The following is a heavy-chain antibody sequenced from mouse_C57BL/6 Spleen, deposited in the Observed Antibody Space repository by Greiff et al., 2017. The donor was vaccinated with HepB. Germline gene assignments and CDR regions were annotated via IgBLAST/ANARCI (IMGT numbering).Heavy chain of an antibody. CDR1: GYNIKDIY. CDR2: TDPANGNT. D-gene: IGHD5-2*01. J-gene: IGHJ2*01. V-gene: IGHV14-3*02. CDR3: RISTINA. Sequence: VQRQESGAELVKPAASLKLSCTASGYNIKDIYIHWVKQRPEKGLERIRRTDPANGNTKYDPKFQGKATITADTSSNTAYLQLSSLTSEDTAVYYCRISTINAWGQGTTLTVSS.